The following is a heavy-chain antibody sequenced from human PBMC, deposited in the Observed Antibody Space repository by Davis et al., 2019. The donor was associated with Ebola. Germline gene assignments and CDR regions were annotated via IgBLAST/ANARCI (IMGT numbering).Heavy chain of an antibody. CDR2: INAGNGNT. Sequence: AASVKVSCKASGYTFTSYAMHWVRQAPGQRLERMGWINAGNGNTKYSQKFQGRVTITRDTSASTAYVELSSLRSEDTAVYYCARRSSKAYYYDGMDVWGQGTTVTVSS. D-gene: IGHD6-6*01. CDR3: ARRSSKAYYYDGMDV. V-gene: IGHV1-3*01. J-gene: IGHJ6*02. CDR1: GYTFTSYA.